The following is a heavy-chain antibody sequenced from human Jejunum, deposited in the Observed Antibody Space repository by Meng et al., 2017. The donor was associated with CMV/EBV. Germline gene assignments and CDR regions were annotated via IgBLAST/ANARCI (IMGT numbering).Heavy chain of an antibody. V-gene: IGHV3-21*01. CDR1: CFPFSDSC. Sequence: ASCFPFSDSCMNWVRQAPGKGLEWVSSISDRGGYIYYADSVRGRFTISRDNAKSSLYLHVNTLRAEDTAVYYCARASGSYSDAFDIWGQGTMVTVSS. J-gene: IGHJ3*02. CDR2: ISDRGGYI. CDR3: ARASGSYSDAFDI. D-gene: IGHD1-26*01.